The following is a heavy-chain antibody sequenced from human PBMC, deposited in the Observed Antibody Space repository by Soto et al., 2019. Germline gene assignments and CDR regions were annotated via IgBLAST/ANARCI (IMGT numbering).Heavy chain of an antibody. D-gene: IGHD3-3*01. Sequence: QVQLQESGPGLVKPSETLSLTCTVSGGSISSYYWSLIRQPPGKGLEWIGYIYYSGSTNSNPSLKSRVTISVDTSKSQFSLKLSSVTAADTAVYYCARDSGGMYDFWSGTTKPYGMDVWGQGTTVTVSS. CDR2: IYYSGST. J-gene: IGHJ6*02. CDR3: ARDSGGMYDFWSGTTKPYGMDV. V-gene: IGHV4-59*01. CDR1: GGSISSYY.